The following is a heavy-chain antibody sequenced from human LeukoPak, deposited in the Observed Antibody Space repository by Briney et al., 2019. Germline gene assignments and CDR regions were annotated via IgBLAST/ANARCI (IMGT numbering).Heavy chain of an antibody. Sequence: PGGSLRLSCAASGFTFSSYSMNWIRQAPGKGLEWVSSMSVGSGLIYYAESVKGRFTVSRDNAKKSLYLQMNSLRAEDTAVYYCARGGYFSFDYWGQGTLVTVSS. J-gene: IGHJ4*02. CDR2: MSVGSGLI. D-gene: IGHD2/OR15-2a*01. CDR3: ARGGYFSFDY. CDR1: GFTFSSYS. V-gene: IGHV3-21*01.